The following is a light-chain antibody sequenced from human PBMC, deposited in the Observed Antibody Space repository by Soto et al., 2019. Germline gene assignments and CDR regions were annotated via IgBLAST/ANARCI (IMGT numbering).Light chain of an antibody. CDR2: ATS. V-gene: IGKV3-20*01. CDR1: QSVSSNY. J-gene: IGKJ2*03. CDR3: QQYGDYNSPRYS. Sequence: EIVLTQSPGTLSLSPGDRVTLSCRASQSVSSNYLAWYQQKPGQAPRLVIYATSSRATGIPDRFSGSGSGTDFILTISRLEPEDFAMYYCQQYGDYNSPRYSFGQGTRLEI.